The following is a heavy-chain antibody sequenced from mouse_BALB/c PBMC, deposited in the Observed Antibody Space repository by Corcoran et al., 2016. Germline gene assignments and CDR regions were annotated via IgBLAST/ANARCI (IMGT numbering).Heavy chain of an antibody. CDR3: ARLGKNYGAMDY. CDR1: GYTFTNYG. V-gene: IGHV9-3-1*01. CDR2: INTYTGEP. J-gene: IGHJ4*01. D-gene: IGHD1-1*01. Sequence: QIQLVQSGPELKKPGETVKISCKASGYTFTNYGMNWVKQAPGKGLKWMGWINTYTGEPTYADDFKGRFAFSLETSASTAYLQINNLKNEDTATYVWARLGKNYGAMDYWGQGTSVTVSS.